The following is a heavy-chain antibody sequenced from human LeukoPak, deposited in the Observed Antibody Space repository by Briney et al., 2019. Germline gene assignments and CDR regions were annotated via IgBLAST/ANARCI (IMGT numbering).Heavy chain of an antibody. CDR2: ISSSSSYI. CDR3: ARWNHYYGSGSYAFDI. V-gene: IGHV3-21*01. CDR1: GFTFSSYS. J-gene: IGHJ3*02. D-gene: IGHD3-10*01. Sequence: PGGSLRLSCAASGFTFSSYSMNWVRQAPGKGLEWVSSISSSSSYIYYADSVKGRFTISRENAKNSLYLQMNSLRAEDTAVYYCARWNHYYGSGSYAFDIWGQGTMVTVSS.